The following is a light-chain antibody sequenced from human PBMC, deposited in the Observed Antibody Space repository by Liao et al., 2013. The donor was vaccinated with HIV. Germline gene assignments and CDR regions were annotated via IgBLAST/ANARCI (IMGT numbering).Light chain of an antibody. CDR3: LVWDSSTAV. CDR1: TLGDKY. CDR2: QGD. J-gene: IGLJ3*02. Sequence: SYALTQPPSLSVSPGQTASITCSGDTLGDKYACWYQQKPGQSPVLVIYQGDQRPSGIPERFSGSHSGSTATLTISGAQAMDEADYYCLVWDSSTAVFGGGTKLTVL. V-gene: IGLV3-1*01.